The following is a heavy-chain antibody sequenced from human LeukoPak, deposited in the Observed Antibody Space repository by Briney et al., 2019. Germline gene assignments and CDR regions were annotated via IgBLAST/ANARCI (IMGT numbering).Heavy chain of an antibody. CDR3: AKSGDSGSYYGGYYYYGMDV. Sequence: GGSLRLSCAASVFTFSSYAMSWVRQAPAKGLEWVSAISGSGGRTYYADSVKGRFTISRDNSKNTLYLQMNSLRAEDTAVYYCAKSGDSGSYYGGYYYYGMDVWGQGTTVTVSS. V-gene: IGHV3-23*01. CDR1: VFTFSSYA. D-gene: IGHD3-10*01. J-gene: IGHJ6*02. CDR2: ISGSGGRT.